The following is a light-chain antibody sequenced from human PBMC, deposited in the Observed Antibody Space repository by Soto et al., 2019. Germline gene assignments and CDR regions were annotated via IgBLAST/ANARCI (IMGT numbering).Light chain of an antibody. J-gene: IGLJ1*01. Sequence: QSALTQPASVSGSPGQSITISCTGTSSDIGHYDYVSWYQQHPGKAPKLMIYHVTYRPSGVSNRYSGSKSGNSASLTISWLQADDEADYYFCSLTTSHNYVFGSGTKLTFL. CDR3: CSLTTSHNYV. CDR2: HVT. V-gene: IGLV2-14*03. CDR1: SSDIGHYDY.